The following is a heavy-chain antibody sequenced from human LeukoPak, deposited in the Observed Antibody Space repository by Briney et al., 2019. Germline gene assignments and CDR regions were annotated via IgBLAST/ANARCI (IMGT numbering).Heavy chain of an antibody. Sequence: ASVKVSCKASGYTFTSYGISWVRQAPGQGLEWMGWISAYNGNTNYAQKLQGRVTMTTDTSTSTAYMELRSLRSDDTAVYYCAREGSRFLEWSLGYYYGMDVWGQGTTVTVSS. D-gene: IGHD3-3*01. J-gene: IGHJ6*02. V-gene: IGHV1-18*01. CDR2: ISAYNGNT. CDR1: GYTFTSYG. CDR3: AREGSRFLEWSLGYYYGMDV.